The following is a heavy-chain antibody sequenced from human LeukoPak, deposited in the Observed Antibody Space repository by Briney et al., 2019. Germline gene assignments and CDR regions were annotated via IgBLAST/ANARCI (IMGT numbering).Heavy chain of an antibody. CDR1: GFTFRDYY. CDR3: AKARGNYFTHLHY. V-gene: IGHV3-11*01. CDR2: ISSSGSTI. J-gene: IGHJ4*02. D-gene: IGHD2/OR15-2a*01. Sequence: GGSLRLSCAASGFTFRDYYMSWIRQAPGKGLEWVSYISSSGSTIYYADSVKGRFTISRDNAKNSLYLQMNSLRAEDTAVYYCAKARGNYFTHLHYWGQGTLVTVSS.